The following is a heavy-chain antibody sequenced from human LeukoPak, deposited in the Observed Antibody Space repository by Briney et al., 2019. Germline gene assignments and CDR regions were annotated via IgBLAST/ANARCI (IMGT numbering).Heavy chain of an antibody. V-gene: IGHV3-23*01. Sequence: GGSLRLSCEASGFTFSSYAMSWVRQAPGKGLEWVSAISGSGGSTYYADSVKGRFTISRDNSKNTLYLQMNSLRAEDTAVYYCAKDRVGAHDYFDYWGQGTLVTVSS. D-gene: IGHD1-26*01. J-gene: IGHJ4*02. CDR3: AKDRVGAHDYFDY. CDR1: GFTFSSYA. CDR2: ISGSGGST.